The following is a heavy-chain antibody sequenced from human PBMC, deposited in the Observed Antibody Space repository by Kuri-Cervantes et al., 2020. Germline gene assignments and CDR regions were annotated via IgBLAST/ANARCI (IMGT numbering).Heavy chain of an antibody. D-gene: IGHD3-10*01. Sequence: GGSLRLSCTASGFTFGDYAMSWVRQAPGKGLEWVGFIRSKAYGGTTEYAASVKGRFTISRDDSKSIAYLQMNSLKTEDTAVYYCTSSMVRGVIIDNYWGQGTLVTVSS. V-gene: IGHV3-49*04. CDR3: TSSMVRGVIIDNY. CDR2: IRSKAYGGTT. J-gene: IGHJ4*02. CDR1: GFTFGDYA.